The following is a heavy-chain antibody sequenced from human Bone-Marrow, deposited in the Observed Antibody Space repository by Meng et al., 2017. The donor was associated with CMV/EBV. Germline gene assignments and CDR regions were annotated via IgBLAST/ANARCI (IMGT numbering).Heavy chain of an antibody. CDR2: INPSGGST. J-gene: IGHJ4*02. Sequence: ASVKVSCKASGYTFTGYFIHWVRQAPGQGLEWMGIINPSGGSTSYAQKFQGRVTMTRDTSTSTVYMELSSLRSEDTAVYYCARDSEGNGDISLPPDYWGQGTLVTVSS. V-gene: IGHV1-46*01. CDR3: ARDSEGNGDISLPPDY. D-gene: IGHD4-17*01. CDR1: GYTFTGYF.